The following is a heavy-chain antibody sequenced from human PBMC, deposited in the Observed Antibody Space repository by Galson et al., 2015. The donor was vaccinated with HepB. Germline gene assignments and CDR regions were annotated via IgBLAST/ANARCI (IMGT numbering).Heavy chain of an antibody. CDR1: GYTFTSYY. CDR3: ARDVGSMMIDY. D-gene: IGHD3-10*01. CDR2: INPSGGST. Sequence: SVKVSCKASGYTFTSYYMPWVRQAPGQGLEWMGIINPSGGSTSYAQKLQGRVTMTRDTSTSTVYMELSSLRSEDTAVYYCARDVGSMMIDYWGQGTLVTVSS. V-gene: IGHV1-46*04. J-gene: IGHJ4*02.